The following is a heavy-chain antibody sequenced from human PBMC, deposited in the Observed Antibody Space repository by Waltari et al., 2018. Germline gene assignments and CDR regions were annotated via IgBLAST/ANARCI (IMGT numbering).Heavy chain of an antibody. CDR1: GFTFSSYA. Sequence: EVQLLESGGGLVQPGGSLRLSCAASGFTFSSYAMSWVRQAPGKGLDWFSVIYSGGSTNDADSMKGRLTISRNNSKNTLYLQMNSLRAEDTAVYYCAGSSGYVYYYYYYMDVWGKGTTVTVSS. V-gene: IGHV3-23*03. CDR2: IYSGGST. J-gene: IGHJ6*03. D-gene: IGHD3-22*01. CDR3: AGSSGYVYYYYYYMDV.